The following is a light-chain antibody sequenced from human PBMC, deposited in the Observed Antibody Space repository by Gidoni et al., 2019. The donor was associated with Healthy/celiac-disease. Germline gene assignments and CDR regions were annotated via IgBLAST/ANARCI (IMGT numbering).Light chain of an antibody. CDR1: HSVSSSY. Sequence: MVLTQSPGTLSSSPGERATLSCRASHSVSSSYLAWYQQKPGQAPTLLIYGASSRATGIPDRFSGSGSGTDFTLTISRLEPEDFAVYYCQQYGSSPGTFGQGTKLEIK. J-gene: IGKJ2*02. V-gene: IGKV3-20*01. CDR3: QQYGSSPGT. CDR2: GAS.